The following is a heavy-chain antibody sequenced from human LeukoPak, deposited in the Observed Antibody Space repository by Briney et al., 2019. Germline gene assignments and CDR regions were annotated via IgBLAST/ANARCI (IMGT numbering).Heavy chain of an antibody. J-gene: IGHJ5*02. CDR3: ARGYYDFWSGFIWFDP. CDR1: GYTFTSYD. V-gene: IGHV1-8*01. Sequence: ASVKVSCKASGYTFTSYDISWVRQATGQGLEWMGWMNPNSGNTGYAQKFQGRVTVTRNTSISTAYMELSSLRSEDTAAYYCARGYYDFWSGFIWFDPWGQGTLVTVSS. D-gene: IGHD3-3*01. CDR2: MNPNSGNT.